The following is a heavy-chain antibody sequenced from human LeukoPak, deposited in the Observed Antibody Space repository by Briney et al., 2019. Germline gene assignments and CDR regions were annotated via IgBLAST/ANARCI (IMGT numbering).Heavy chain of an antibody. CDR2: ISSSSSTI. Sequence: GGSLRLSCAASGLTFSSHWMHWVRQAPGKGLEWVSYISSSSSTIYYADSVKGRFTISRDNAKNSLYLQMNSLRAEDTAVYYCARVSPYSMAPYYYYGMDVWGQGTTVTVSS. D-gene: IGHD2/OR15-2a*01. CDR3: ARVSPYSMAPYYYYGMDV. CDR1: GLTFSSHW. J-gene: IGHJ6*02. V-gene: IGHV3-48*01.